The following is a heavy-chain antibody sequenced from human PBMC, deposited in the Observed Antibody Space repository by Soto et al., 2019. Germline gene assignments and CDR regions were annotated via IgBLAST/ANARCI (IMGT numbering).Heavy chain of an antibody. CDR1: GYTFTGYY. Sequence: ASVKVSCKASGYTFTGYYMHCVRQAPGQVLEWMGWINPNSGGTNYAQKFQGWVTMTRDTSISTAYMELSRLRSDDTAVYYCARDDRRPDCSSTSCRYYYYYYGMDVWGQGTTVTVSS. J-gene: IGHJ6*02. CDR3: ARDDRRPDCSSTSCRYYYYYYGMDV. V-gene: IGHV1-2*04. D-gene: IGHD2-2*01. CDR2: INPNSGGT.